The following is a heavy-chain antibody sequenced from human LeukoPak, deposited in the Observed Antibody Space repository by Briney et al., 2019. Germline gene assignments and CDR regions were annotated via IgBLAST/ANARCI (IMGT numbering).Heavy chain of an antibody. CDR2: ITASSNYI. CDR1: GFTFSRFG. CDR3: VRVDDSGYLWDY. V-gene: IGHV3-21*06. J-gene: IGHJ4*02. D-gene: IGHD3-22*01. Sequence: GGSLRLSCAAPGFTFSRFGMNWVRQAPGKGLEWVSSITASSNYIDYAASVKGRFTISRDNAKNSLHLQLSSLRVEDTAIYYCVRVDDSGYLWDYWGQGTLVTVSS.